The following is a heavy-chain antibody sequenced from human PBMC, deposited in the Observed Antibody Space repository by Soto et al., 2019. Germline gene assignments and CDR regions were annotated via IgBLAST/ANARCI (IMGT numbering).Heavy chain of an antibody. V-gene: IGHV3-7*05. CDR1: GFYFDRYW. J-gene: IGHJ3*02. D-gene: IGHD3-3*01. Sequence: EVQLVESGGDLVQPGGSLRLSCVASGFYFDRYWMNWVRQAPGEGLEWVANIKQDGREKNYVDSVAGRFTISTDNAKSSLYLQMHSLRGEDAAVYYCARAPRFWTCITDAFDIWGQGTMVTVSS. CDR2: IKQDGREK. CDR3: ARAPRFWTCITDAFDI.